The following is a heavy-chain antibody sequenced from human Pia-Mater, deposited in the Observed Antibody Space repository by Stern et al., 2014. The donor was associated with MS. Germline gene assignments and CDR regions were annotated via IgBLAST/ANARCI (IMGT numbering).Heavy chain of an antibody. CDR2: ISGSGGST. J-gene: IGHJ4*02. V-gene: IGHV3-23*04. Sequence: LVQSGGGLVQPGGSLRLSCAASGFTFSSYAMNWVRQAPGKGLEWVSAISGSGGSTYYADSVKGRFTISRDNSKNTLYLQMNSLRAEDTAIYYCAKRGYCSSTSCYFDYWGQGTLVTVSS. CDR1: GFTFSSYA. D-gene: IGHD2-2*01. CDR3: AKRGYCSSTSCYFDY.